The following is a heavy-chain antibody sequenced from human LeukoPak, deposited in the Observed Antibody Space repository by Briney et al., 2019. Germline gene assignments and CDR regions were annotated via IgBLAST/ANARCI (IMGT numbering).Heavy chain of an antibody. D-gene: IGHD3-22*01. Sequence: GGSLRLSCAASGFTFSNYAMSWVRQAPGKGLEWVSAISHSGGNTYYAVSVKGRFTISRDNSKNTLYLQMSSLRVEDTALYYCVKDPYYYDSSGYSRPFDYWGQGTLVTVSS. V-gene: IGHV3-23*01. CDR1: GFTFSNYA. CDR3: VKDPYYYDSSGYSRPFDY. CDR2: ISHSGGNT. J-gene: IGHJ4*02.